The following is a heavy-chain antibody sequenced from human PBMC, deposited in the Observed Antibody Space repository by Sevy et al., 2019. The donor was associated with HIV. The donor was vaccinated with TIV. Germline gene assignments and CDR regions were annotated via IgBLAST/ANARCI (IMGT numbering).Heavy chain of an antibody. CDR2: IKQDGSEK. Sequence: GGSLRLSCAASGFTFSSYWMSWVRQAPGKGLEWVANIKQDGSEKCYVDSVKGRFTISRDNAKNSLYLQMNSLRAEDTAVYYCARPAERYCSGGSCLREYFQHWGQGTLVTVSS. J-gene: IGHJ1*01. CDR1: GFTFSSYW. D-gene: IGHD2-15*01. V-gene: IGHV3-7*03. CDR3: ARPAERYCSGGSCLREYFQH.